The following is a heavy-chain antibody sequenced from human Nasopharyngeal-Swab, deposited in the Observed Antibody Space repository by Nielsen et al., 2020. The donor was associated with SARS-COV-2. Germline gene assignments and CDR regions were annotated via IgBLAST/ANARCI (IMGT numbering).Heavy chain of an antibody. Sequence: GGSLRLSCAASGFTFSSYSMNWVRQAPGKGLEWVSSISSSSSYIYYAVSVKGRFTISRDNAKNSLYLQMNSLRAEDTAVYYCARVPVYNWNDDSFDYWGQGTLVTVSS. J-gene: IGHJ4*02. V-gene: IGHV3-21*01. CDR2: ISSSSSYI. CDR1: GFTFSSYS. CDR3: ARVPVYNWNDDSFDY. D-gene: IGHD1-20*01.